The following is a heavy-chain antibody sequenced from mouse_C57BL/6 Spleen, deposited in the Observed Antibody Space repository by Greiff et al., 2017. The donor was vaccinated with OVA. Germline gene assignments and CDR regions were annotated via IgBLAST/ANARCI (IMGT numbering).Heavy chain of an antibody. CDR3: TRVRFAY. V-gene: IGHV1-15*01. J-gene: IGHJ3*01. Sequence: SGAELVRPGASVTLSCKASGYTFTDYEMHWVKQTPVHGLEWIGAIDPETGGTAYNQKFKGKAILTADKSSSTAYMELRSLTSEDSAVYYCTRVRFAYWGQGTLVTVSA. CDR2: IDPETGGT. CDR1: GYTFTDYE.